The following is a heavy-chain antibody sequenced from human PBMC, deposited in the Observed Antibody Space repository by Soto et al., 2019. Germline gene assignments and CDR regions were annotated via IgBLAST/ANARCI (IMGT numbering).Heavy chain of an antibody. CDR2: INSDGSGT. Sequence: GGSLRLSCAASGFTFSSYWMYWVRQAPGKGLVWVSRINSDGSGTSYADSVKGRFTISRDNAKNTLSLQMNSLRAEDTAVYYCAISGDSRYPLDYWGQGTLVTVSS. J-gene: IGHJ4*02. V-gene: IGHV3-74*01. CDR3: AISGDSRYPLDY. D-gene: IGHD6-13*01. CDR1: GFTFSSYW.